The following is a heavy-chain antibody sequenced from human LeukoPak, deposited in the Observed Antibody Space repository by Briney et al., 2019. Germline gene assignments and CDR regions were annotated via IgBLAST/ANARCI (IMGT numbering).Heavy chain of an antibody. CDR3: ARWMATVTTPDY. CDR1: GGTFSRYA. J-gene: IGHJ4*02. V-gene: IGHV1-69*04. D-gene: IGHD4-11*01. Sequence: ASVKVSCKASGGTFSRYAISWVRQAPGQGLEWMGRIIPILGITNYAQKFQGRVTITADKSTSTAYMELSSLRSEDTAVYYCARWMATVTTPDYWGQGTLVTVSS. CDR2: IIPILGIT.